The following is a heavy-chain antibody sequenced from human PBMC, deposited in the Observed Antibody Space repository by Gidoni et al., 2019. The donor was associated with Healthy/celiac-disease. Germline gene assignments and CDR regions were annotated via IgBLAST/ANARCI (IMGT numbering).Heavy chain of an antibody. V-gene: IGHV1-2*04. CDR2: INPNSGGT. Sequence: QVQLVQSGAEVTKPGASVKVSCKASGYTFTGSYMHWVRQAPGQGLECMGWINPNSGGTNYAQKLQGWVTMASDTSISTAYMELSRLRSDDTAVYYCAREGYYDHKPFDYWGQGTLVTVSS. J-gene: IGHJ4*02. CDR1: GYTFTGSY. D-gene: IGHD3-22*01. CDR3: AREGYYDHKPFDY.